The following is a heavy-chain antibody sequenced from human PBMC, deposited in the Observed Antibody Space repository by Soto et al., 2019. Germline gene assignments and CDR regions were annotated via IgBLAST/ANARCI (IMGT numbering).Heavy chain of an antibody. CDR1: RGAISIGGCS. CDR2: IYHSGST. V-gene: IGHV4-30-2*01. Sequence: PSETLSLTCAVSRGAISIGGCSWSWIRQPPGKGLEWIGYIYHSGSTYYNPSLKSRVTISVDRSKNQFSLKLSSVTAADTAVYYCASFCGRTSCRNSDYWGQGTLVTVSS. J-gene: IGHJ4*02. CDR3: ASFCGRTSCRNSDY. D-gene: IGHD2-2*01.